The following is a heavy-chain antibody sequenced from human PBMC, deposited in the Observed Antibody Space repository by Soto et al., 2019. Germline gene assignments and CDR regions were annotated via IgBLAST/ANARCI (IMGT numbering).Heavy chain of an antibody. V-gene: IGHV3-11*06. CDR1: GFTFSDYY. Sequence: QVQVVESGGGLVKPGGSLRLSCAASGFTFSDYYMSWLRQAPGKGLEWVSFISSSSDSTKYADSVKGRFTISRDNAKNSLYLQLSSLRAEDTAVYYCARGGVKGTTSRGQVYNWGQGTLVTVSS. D-gene: IGHD1-7*01. J-gene: IGHJ4*02. CDR2: ISSSSDST. CDR3: ARGGVKGTTSRGQVYN.